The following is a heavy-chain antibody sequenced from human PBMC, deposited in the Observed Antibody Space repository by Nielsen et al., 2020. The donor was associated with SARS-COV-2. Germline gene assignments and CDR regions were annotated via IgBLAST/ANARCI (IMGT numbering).Heavy chain of an antibody. CDR2: IYYSGST. CDR1: GGSISSSSYY. CDR3: ARAYNWNYVKFDP. V-gene: IGHV4-39*07. J-gene: IGHJ5*02. Sequence: SETLSLTCTVSGGSISSSSYYWGWIRQPPGKGLEWIGSIYYSGSTNYNPSLKSRVTISVDTSKNQFSLNLSSVTAADTAVYYCARAYNWNYVKFDPWGQGTLVTVSS. D-gene: IGHD1-1*01.